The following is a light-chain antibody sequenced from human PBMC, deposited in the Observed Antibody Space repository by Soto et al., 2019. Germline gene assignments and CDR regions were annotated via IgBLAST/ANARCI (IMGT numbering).Light chain of an antibody. CDR2: GAS. CDR1: QSVSSN. Sequence: ERAMTQTPGTQSVSQGERADLCCSASQSVSSNLAWYQQKPGQAPRLLIYGASSRATGIPDRFSGSGSGTDFTLTISRLEPEDFAVYYCQHYGYPQWTFGQGTKVDIK. CDR3: QHYGYPQWT. V-gene: IGKV3-20*01. J-gene: IGKJ1*01.